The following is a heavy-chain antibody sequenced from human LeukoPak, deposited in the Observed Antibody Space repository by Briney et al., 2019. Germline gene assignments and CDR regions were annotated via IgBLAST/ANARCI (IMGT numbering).Heavy chain of an antibody. Sequence: GASVKVSCKASGGTFSSYAISWARQAPGQGLEWMGGIIPIFGTANYAQKFQGRVTITADESTSTAYMELSSLRSEDTAVYYCARVSADSGYYSPFDYWGQGTLVTVSS. D-gene: IGHD3-22*01. CDR2: IIPIFGTA. V-gene: IGHV1-69*13. CDR3: ARVSADSGYYSPFDY. J-gene: IGHJ4*02. CDR1: GGTFSSYA.